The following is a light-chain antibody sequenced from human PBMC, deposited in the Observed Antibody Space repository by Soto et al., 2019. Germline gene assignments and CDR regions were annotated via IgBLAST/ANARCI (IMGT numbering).Light chain of an antibody. Sequence: EIVMTQSPATLSVSPGERVTLSCRASQSVSSNLVWYHQKPGQAPRLLIYDASTRATGIPARYSGSGSGTEFNFTISSLQSEDFAVYFCQQYNKWPRTFGQGTKVDTK. V-gene: IGKV3-15*01. J-gene: IGKJ1*01. CDR2: DAS. CDR1: QSVSSN. CDR3: QQYNKWPRT.